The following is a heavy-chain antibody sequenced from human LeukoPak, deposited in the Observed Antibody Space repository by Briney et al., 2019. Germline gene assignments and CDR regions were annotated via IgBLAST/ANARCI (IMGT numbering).Heavy chain of an antibody. Sequence: SETLSLTCTVSGDSISSYYWSWIRQPPGKGLEWIGYIYTSGGTNYIPSLKGRVTISIDTSRNQFSLKLSSVTAADSAVYYCARLTRLSTSPDRYYLDYWGQGTLVTVSS. J-gene: IGHJ4*02. CDR1: GDSISSYY. D-gene: IGHD6-6*01. CDR3: ARLTRLSTSPDRYYLDY. CDR2: IYTSGGT. V-gene: IGHV4-4*09.